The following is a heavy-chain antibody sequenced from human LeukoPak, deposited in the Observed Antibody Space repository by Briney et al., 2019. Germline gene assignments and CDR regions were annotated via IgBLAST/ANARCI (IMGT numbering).Heavy chain of an antibody. J-gene: IGHJ4*02. CDR3: ARESYFYRAVDY. V-gene: IGHV3-64*01. D-gene: IGHD1-26*01. CDR1: GFTFSSYA. Sequence: GSLRLSCAASGFTFSSYAMHWVRQAPGKGLEYVSAISSNGGSTYYANSVKGRFTISRDNSKNTLYLQMGSLRAEDMAVYYCARESYFYRAVDYWGQGTLVTVSS. CDR2: ISSNGGST.